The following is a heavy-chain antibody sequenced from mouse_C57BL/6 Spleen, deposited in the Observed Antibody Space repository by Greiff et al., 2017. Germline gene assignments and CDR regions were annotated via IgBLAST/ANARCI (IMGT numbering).Heavy chain of an antibody. J-gene: IGHJ4*01. CDR1: GFTFSSYG. CDR3: ARHGTKEAMDY. CDR2: ISSGGSYT. D-gene: IGHD4-1*01. V-gene: IGHV5-6*01. Sequence: EVQLVESGGDLVKPGGSLKLSCAASGFTFSSYGMSWVRQTPDKRLEWVATISSGGSYTYYPDSVKGRFTISRDNAKNTLYLQMSSLKSEDTAMYYCARHGTKEAMDYWGQGTSVTVSS.